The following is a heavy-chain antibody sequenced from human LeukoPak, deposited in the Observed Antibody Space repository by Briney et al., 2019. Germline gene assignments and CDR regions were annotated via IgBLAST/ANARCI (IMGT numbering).Heavy chain of an antibody. CDR3: VRDNYGGILDF. Sequence: GGSLRLSCAASEFTFTRYTMHWVCQAPGKGLEWVAVVLYDGSNKYYADSVKGRFTLSRDNSKNTLSLQMNTLRADDTAVYYCVRDNYGGILDFWGQGTLVTVPS. CDR2: VLYDGSNK. CDR1: EFTFTRYT. V-gene: IGHV3-30*04. D-gene: IGHD2-21*01. J-gene: IGHJ4*02.